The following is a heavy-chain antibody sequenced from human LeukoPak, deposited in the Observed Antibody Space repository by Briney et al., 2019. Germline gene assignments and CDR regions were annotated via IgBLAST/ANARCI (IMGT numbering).Heavy chain of an antibody. Sequence: PGGSLRLSCAASGFTFSSYSMNWVRQAPGKGLEWVSSISSSSSYIYYADSVKGRFTISRDNAKNSLYLQMNSLRAEDTAVYYCVRWLENPWSFDYWGQGTLVTVSS. CDR2: ISSSSSYI. J-gene: IGHJ4*02. CDR1: GFTFSSYS. D-gene: IGHD5-12*01. V-gene: IGHV3-21*06. CDR3: VRWLENPWSFDY.